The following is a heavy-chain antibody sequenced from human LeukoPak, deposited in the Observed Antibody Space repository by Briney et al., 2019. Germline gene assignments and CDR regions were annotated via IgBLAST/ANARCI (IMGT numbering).Heavy chain of an antibody. J-gene: IGHJ3*02. D-gene: IGHD2-8*01. V-gene: IGHV1-46*01. CDR1: GYTFISSY. CDR2: INPSGGTT. CDR3: AGQRGGQYEDGFDI. Sequence: GASVKVSCKASGYTFISSYIHWVRQAPGQGLEWMGIINPSGGTTIYAQRFQGRVTMTRDTSTSTVYMELSSLKYEDTAVYYCAGQRGGQYEDGFDIWGQRTMVTVSS.